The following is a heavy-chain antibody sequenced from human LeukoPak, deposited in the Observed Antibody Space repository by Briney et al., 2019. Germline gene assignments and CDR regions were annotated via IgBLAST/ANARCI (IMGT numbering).Heavy chain of an antibody. Sequence: GGSLRLSCAASGFTFSSYAMSWVRQAPGKGLEWVSGISGSGGSTYYADSVKGRFTISRDNSKNTLYLQMSSLRAEDTAVYYCAKVRVGGSGTHFYYYGMDVWGPGATVTVSS. CDR2: ISGSGGST. CDR1: GFTFSSYA. J-gene: IGHJ6*02. CDR3: AKVRVGGSGTHFYYYGMDV. V-gene: IGHV3-23*01. D-gene: IGHD3-10*01.